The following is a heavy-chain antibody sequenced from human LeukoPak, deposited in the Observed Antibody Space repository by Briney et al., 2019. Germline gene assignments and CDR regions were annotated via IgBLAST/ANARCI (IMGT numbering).Heavy chain of an antibody. CDR2: INPNSGGT. Sequence: ASVKVSCKASGYTFTGYYMHWVRQAPGQGLEWMGWINPNSGGTNYAQKFQGWVTMTRDTSISTAYMDLSRLRSDDTAVYYCARARSNSVYDSVAYWGQGTLVTVSS. V-gene: IGHV1-2*04. J-gene: IGHJ4*02. D-gene: IGHD5/OR15-5a*01. CDR3: ARARSNSVYDSVAY. CDR1: GYTFTGYY.